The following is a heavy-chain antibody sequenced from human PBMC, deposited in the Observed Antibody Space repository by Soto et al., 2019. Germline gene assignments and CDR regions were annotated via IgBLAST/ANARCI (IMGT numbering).Heavy chain of an antibody. CDR2: INHSGST. CDR1: GVSFSGHY. V-gene: IGHV4-34*01. Sequence: QVQLQQWGAGLLKPSETLSLTCAVFGVSFSGHYRTWIRQPPGKGLEWIGEINHSGSTNYNPSLKSRVTISVDMSKNQFSLRLTSVTAADTAVYYCARGILNRDGYNFAEYWGQGTLVTVSS. D-gene: IGHD5-12*01. J-gene: IGHJ4*02. CDR3: ARGILNRDGYNFAEY.